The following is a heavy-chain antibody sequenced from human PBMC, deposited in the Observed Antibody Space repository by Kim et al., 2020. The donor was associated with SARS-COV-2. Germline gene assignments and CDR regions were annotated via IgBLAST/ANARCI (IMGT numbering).Heavy chain of an antibody. CDR2: IKSKTDGGTT. Sequence: GGSLRLSCAASGFTFSNAWMSWVRQAPGKGLEWVGRIKSKTDGGTTDYAAPVKGRFTISRDDSKNTLYLQMNSLKTEDTAVYYCSRGYYPLNYYYYGMDVWGQGTTVTVSS. V-gene: IGHV3-15*01. CDR3: SRGYYPLNYYYYGMDV. CDR1: GFTFSNAW. J-gene: IGHJ6*02. D-gene: IGHD1-26*01.